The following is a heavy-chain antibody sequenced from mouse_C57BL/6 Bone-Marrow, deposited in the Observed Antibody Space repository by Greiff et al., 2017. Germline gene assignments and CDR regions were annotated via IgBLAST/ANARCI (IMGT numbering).Heavy chain of an antibody. Sequence: VQLVESEGGLVQPGSSMKLSCTASGFTFSDYYMAWVRQVPEKGLEWVANINYDGSSTYYLDSLKSRFIISRDNAKNILYLQMSSLKSEDTATYYCARIYYDYDGGVRYAMDYWGQGTSVTVSS. V-gene: IGHV5-16*01. CDR1: GFTFSDYY. CDR3: ARIYYDYDGGVRYAMDY. CDR2: INYDGSST. D-gene: IGHD2-4*01. J-gene: IGHJ4*01.